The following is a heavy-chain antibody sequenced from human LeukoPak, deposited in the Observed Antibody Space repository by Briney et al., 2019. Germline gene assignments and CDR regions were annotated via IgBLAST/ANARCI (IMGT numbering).Heavy chain of an antibody. D-gene: IGHD3-10*01. J-gene: IGHJ5*02. V-gene: IGHV1-69*13. CDR3: ARDYLESYGSGNNWFDP. CDR1: GGTFSSYA. CDR2: IIPIFGTA. Sequence: SVKVSCKASGGTFSSYAISWVRQAPGQGLEWMGGIIPIFGTANYAQKFHGRVTITADESTSTAYMELSSLRSEDTAVYYCARDYLESYGSGNNWFDPWGQGTLVTVSS.